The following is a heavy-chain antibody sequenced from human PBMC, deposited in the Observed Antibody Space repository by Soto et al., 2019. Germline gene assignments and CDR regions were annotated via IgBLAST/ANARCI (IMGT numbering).Heavy chain of an antibody. Sequence: XESLKISWKGSGYSFTSYELVWVRQMPGKGLEWMGIIYPGDSDTRYSPSFQGQVTISADKSISTAYLQWSSLKASDTAMYYCARYLAWFPNAFDFWGQGTMVTVSS. D-gene: IGHD2-15*01. V-gene: IGHV5-51*01. CDR3: ARYLAWFPNAFDF. J-gene: IGHJ3*01. CDR1: GYSFTSYE. CDR2: IYPGDSDT.